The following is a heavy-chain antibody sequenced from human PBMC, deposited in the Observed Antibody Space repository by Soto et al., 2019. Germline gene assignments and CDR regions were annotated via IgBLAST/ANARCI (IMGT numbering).Heavy chain of an antibody. CDR1: GFSFSISP. Sequence: PGGSLRLSCAASGFSFSISPMHWVRQAPGKGPEWVALISYDGTNKFYADSVKGRFTISRDNSKSTLYSQVDSLRPEDAAVYYCARDPKTSGGQHWAFNYFDSWGQGALVTVLL. D-gene: IGHD7-27*01. CDR3: ARDPKTSGGQHWAFNYFDS. V-gene: IGHV3-30-3*01. J-gene: IGHJ4*02. CDR2: ISYDGTNK.